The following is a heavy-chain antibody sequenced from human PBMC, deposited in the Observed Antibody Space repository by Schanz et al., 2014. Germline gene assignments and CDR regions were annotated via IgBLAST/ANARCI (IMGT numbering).Heavy chain of an antibody. D-gene: IGHD5-12*01. V-gene: IGHV1-2*04. CDR2: INPNSGTT. CDR3: ARAFGGYDPAGALDY. Sequence: QLQLVQSGAEVKKPGSSVKVSCKASGGTFSSFGINWVRQAPGQGLEWMGWINPNSGTTNYAQKFQGWVTMTRDTSISTAYMELSRLKSDDTAVYYCARAFGGYDPAGALDYWGQGTLVTVSS. J-gene: IGHJ4*02. CDR1: GGTFSSFG.